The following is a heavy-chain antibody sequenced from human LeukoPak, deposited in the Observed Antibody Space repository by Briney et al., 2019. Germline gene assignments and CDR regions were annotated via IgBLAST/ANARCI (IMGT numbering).Heavy chain of an antibody. CDR1: GFTFSSYS. Sequence: GGSLSLSCAASGFTFSSYSMNWVRQAPGKGLEWVSSISSSSSYIYYADSVKGRFTISRDNAKNSLYLQMNSLRAEDTAVYYCARQTGSMVRGVPFDYWGQGTLVTVSS. CDR3: ARQTGSMVRGVPFDY. D-gene: IGHD3-10*01. J-gene: IGHJ4*02. CDR2: ISSSSSYI. V-gene: IGHV3-21*04.